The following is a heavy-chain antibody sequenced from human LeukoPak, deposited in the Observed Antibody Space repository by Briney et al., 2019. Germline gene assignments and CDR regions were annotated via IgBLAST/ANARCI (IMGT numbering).Heavy chain of an antibody. CDR1: GFTFSDYY. CDR2: ISSSDSTI. CDR3: ARDGSRYCSSTSCYSGYYYYGMDV. V-gene: IGHV3-11*01. D-gene: IGHD2-2*01. J-gene: IGHJ6*02. Sequence: GGSLRLSCAASGFTFSDYYMSWIRQAPGKGLEWVSYISSSDSTIYYADSVKGRFTISRDNAKNSLYLQLNSLGAEDTAVYYCARDGSRYCSSTSCYSGYYYYGMDVWGQGTTVTVSS.